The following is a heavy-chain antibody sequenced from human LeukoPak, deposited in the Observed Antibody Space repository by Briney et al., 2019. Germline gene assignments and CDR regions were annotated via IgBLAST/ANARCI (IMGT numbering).Heavy chain of an antibody. D-gene: IGHD2-21*02. CDR2: ISTDNADT. V-gene: IGHV1-18*01. Sequence: GASVKVSCKASGYTFTKYGLTWVRQAPGQGLEWMGWISTDNADTYYAQNYQGRVTMTIDTSTSTAYIELRSLRYDDTAVYYCVSDCASDCSIKGHCYFDLWGRGTLVTVSS. J-gene: IGHJ2*01. CDR1: GYTFTKYG. CDR3: VSDCASDCSIKGHCYFDL.